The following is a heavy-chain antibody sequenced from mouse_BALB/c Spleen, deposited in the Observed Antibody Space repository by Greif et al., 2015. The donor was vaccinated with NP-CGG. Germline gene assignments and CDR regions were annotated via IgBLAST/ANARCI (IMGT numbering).Heavy chain of an antibody. CDR2: ILPGSGST. CDR1: GYTFSSYW. D-gene: IGHD1-1*01. V-gene: IGHV1-9*01. J-gene: IGHJ2*01. Sequence: VQLQQSGAELMKPGASVKISCKATGYTFSSYWIEWVKRRPGHGLEWIGEILPGSGSTNYNEKFKGKATFTADTSSNTAYMQLSSLTSEDSAVYYCASNYGSRNYFDYWGQGTTLTVSS. CDR3: ASNYGSRNYFDY.